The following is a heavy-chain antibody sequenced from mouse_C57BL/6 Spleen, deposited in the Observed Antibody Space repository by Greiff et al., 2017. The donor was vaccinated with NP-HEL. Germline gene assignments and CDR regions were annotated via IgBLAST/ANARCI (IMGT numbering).Heavy chain of an antibody. CDR2: IHPNSGST. CDR3: AREKYDYDFAY. Sequence: QVQLQQSGAELVKPGASVKLSCKASGYTFTSYWMHWVKLRPGQGLEWIGMIHPNSGSTNYNEKFKSKATLTVDKSSSTAYMQLSSLTSEDSAVYYCAREKYDYDFAYWGQGTLVTVSA. D-gene: IGHD2-4*01. J-gene: IGHJ3*01. V-gene: IGHV1-64*01. CDR1: GYTFTSYW.